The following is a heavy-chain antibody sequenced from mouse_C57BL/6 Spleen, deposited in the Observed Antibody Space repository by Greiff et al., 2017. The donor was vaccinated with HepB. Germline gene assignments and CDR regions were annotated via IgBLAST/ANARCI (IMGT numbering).Heavy chain of an antibody. Sequence: QVQLQQSGAELAKPGASVKLSCKASGYTFTSYWMHWVKQRPGQGLEWIGYINPSSGYTKYNQKFKDKATLTADKSSSTAYMQLSSLTYEDSAVYYCARYDYDEGDYFDYWGQGTTLTVSS. V-gene: IGHV1-7*01. CDR2: INPSSGYT. J-gene: IGHJ2*01. CDR3: ARYDYDEGDYFDY. D-gene: IGHD2-4*01. CDR1: GYTFTSYW.